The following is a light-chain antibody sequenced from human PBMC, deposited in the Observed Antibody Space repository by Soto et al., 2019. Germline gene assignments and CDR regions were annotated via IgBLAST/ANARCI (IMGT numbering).Light chain of an antibody. Sequence: DIHMTQSPSPVSASVGDTVTITWRASQGLKFLAWYQKNPGKAPRLMIYEGTNLQSGVPPRFSGSRSGTDCNLPISSLQTEDVATYFCRQANSFPITFGQGTRLEIK. CDR2: EGT. CDR1: QGLKF. CDR3: RQANSFPIT. V-gene: IGKV1-12*01. J-gene: IGKJ5*01.